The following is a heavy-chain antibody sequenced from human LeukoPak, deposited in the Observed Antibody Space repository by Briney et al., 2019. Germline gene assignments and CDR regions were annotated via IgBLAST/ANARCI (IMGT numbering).Heavy chain of an antibody. V-gene: IGHV3-30-3*01. CDR2: ISYARSNK. CDR3: ARGRLRYDYYYFDY. D-gene: IGHD6-25*01. Sequence: PGGALRLSCSASGFTFSSYAMHSVRRAPAKGLGRVEFISYARSNKSYADSVKGRFTISRDNSKNTPYLQMNSLRAEDTAVYYCARGRLRYDYYYFDYWGQGTLVTVSS. J-gene: IGHJ4*02. CDR1: GFTFSSYA.